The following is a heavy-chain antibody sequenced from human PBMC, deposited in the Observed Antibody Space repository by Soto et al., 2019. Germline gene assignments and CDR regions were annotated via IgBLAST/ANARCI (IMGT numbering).Heavy chain of an antibody. D-gene: IGHD3-10*01. CDR1: GFTFSSYD. J-gene: IGHJ4*02. Sequence: GGSLRLSCAASGFTFSSYDMHWVRQATGNGLEWVSAIGTAGDTYYPGSVKGRFTISRENAKNSLYLQMNSLRAGDTAVYYCARGGIREDYYGSGSYYNPYYFDYWGQGTLVTVSS. V-gene: IGHV3-13*01. CDR2: IGTAGDT. CDR3: ARGGIREDYYGSGSYYNPYYFDY.